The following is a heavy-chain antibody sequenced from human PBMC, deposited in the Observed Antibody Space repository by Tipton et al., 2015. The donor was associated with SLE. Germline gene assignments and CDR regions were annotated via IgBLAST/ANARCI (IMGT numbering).Heavy chain of an antibody. CDR2: VYYSGTT. Sequence: LRLSCTVSGGSVSSSHYYWGWIRQPPGKGLEWIGSVYYSGTTYYNSSLKSRVTMSVDTSKNQFSLGLNSVTAADTAVYYCARQGRVELRALDIWGQGTMVTVSS. V-gene: IGHV4-39*07. J-gene: IGHJ3*02. D-gene: IGHD1-26*01. CDR1: GGSVSSSHYY. CDR3: ARQGRVELRALDI.